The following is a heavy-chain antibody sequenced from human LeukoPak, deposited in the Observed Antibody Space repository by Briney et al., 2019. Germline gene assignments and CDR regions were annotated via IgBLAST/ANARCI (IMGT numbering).Heavy chain of an antibody. V-gene: IGHV1-69*13. D-gene: IGHD2-21*02. CDR1: GGTFSSYA. CDR2: IIPIFGTA. CDR3: ARDDCGGDCYLGY. J-gene: IGHJ4*02. Sequence: GASVKVSCKASGGTFSSYATSWVRQAPGQGLEWMGGIIPIFGTANYAQKFQGRVTITADESTSTAYMELSSLRSEDTAVYYCARDDCGGDCYLGYWGQGTLVTVSS.